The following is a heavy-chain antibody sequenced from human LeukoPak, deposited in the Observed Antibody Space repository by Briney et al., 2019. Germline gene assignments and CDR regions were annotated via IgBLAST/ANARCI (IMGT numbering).Heavy chain of an antibody. CDR1: GFTFNSYF. J-gene: IGHJ3*01. CDR3: ARSNPNKNACDL. D-gene: IGHD1-14*01. CDR2: IKKDGSEE. V-gene: IGHV3-7*01. Sequence: QPGGSLRLSCAASGFTFNSYFMSWVRQAPGRGLEWVANIKKDGSEESYLDSVKGRFTVSRDNAKNSLFLQMNSLRGEDTAVYYCARSNPNKNACDLWGQGTMVTISS.